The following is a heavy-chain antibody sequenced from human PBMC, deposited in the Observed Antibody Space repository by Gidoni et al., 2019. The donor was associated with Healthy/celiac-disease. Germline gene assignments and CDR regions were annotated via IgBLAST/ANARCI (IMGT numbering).Heavy chain of an antibody. Sequence: EVQLLESGGGLLQPGGSLSLSWSAAGFPFGSYAMIGVRQAPGKGLEWVSASSGSGGRTYYAESVKGRFTISRDNSKNTLYQQMNSLRAEDTAVYYCAKGPEYGMITFGGVIAQTYFDYWGQGTLVTVSS. CDR1: GFPFGSYA. D-gene: IGHD3-16*02. CDR3: AKGPEYGMITFGGVIAQTYFDY. J-gene: IGHJ4*02. V-gene: IGHV3-23*01. CDR2: SSGSGGRT.